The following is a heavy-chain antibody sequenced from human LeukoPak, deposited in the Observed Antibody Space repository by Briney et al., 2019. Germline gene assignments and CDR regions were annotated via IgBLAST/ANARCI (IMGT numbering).Heavy chain of an antibody. D-gene: IGHD6-25*01. J-gene: IGHJ3*02. Sequence: GGSLRLSCAASGFTFSNVWMSWVRQVPGKGLEWVSSISSSSSYIYYADSVKGRFTISRDNAKNSLYVQMNSLRAEDTAVYYCARSGPDDAFDIWGQGTMVTVSS. CDR1: GFTFSNVW. CDR2: ISSSSSYI. V-gene: IGHV3-21*01. CDR3: ARSGPDDAFDI.